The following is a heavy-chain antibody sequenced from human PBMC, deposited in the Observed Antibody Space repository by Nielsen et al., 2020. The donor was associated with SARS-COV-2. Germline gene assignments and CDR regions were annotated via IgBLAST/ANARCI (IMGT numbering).Heavy chain of an antibody. V-gene: IGHV4-31*02. Sequence: WIRQPPGKGLEWNGYIYYSGSTYYNPSLKSRVTISVDTSKNQFSLKLSSVTAADTAVYYCARDFRAAGSDAFDIWGQGTMVTVSS. J-gene: IGHJ3*02. CDR3: ARDFRAAGSDAFDI. D-gene: IGHD1-14*01. CDR2: IYYSGST.